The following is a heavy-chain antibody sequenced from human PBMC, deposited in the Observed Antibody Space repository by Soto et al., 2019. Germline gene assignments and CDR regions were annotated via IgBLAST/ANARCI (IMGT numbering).Heavy chain of an antibody. V-gene: IGHV3-23*05. CDR2: VNHNGIFT. CDR1: GFSFSSYC. J-gene: IGHJ4*02. CDR3: TRGATAYSSSPFLLDS. Sequence: GSLTLSCAASGFSFSSYCMSWVRQAPGKGLEWVSAVNHNGIFTRYADSVKGRLTISRDNSKNMLFLQLSSLRAEDTAVYYCTRGATAYSSSPFLLDSWGRGALVTVSS. D-gene: IGHD6-13*01.